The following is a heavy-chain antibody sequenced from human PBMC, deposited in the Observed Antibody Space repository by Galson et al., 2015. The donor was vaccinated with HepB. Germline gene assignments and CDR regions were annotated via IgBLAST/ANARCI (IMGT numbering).Heavy chain of an antibody. J-gene: IGHJ4*02. CDR2: IYPGDSDT. Sequence: QSGAEVKKPGESLKISCKGSGYSFTSYWIGWVRQMPGKGLEWMGIIYPGDSDTRYSPSFQGQVTISADKSISTAYLQWSSLKASDTAMYYCARALTPPLTYCGGDCYSAFGRFDYWGQGTLVTVSS. D-gene: IGHD2-21*02. CDR1: GYSFTSYW. CDR3: ARALTPPLTYCGGDCYSAFGRFDY. V-gene: IGHV5-51*03.